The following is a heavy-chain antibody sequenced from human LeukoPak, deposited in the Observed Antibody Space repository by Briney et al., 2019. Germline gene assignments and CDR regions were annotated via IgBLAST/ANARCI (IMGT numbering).Heavy chain of an antibody. J-gene: IGHJ4*02. D-gene: IGHD2/OR15-2a*01. Sequence: PGGSLRLSCAASGFIFTKYWMHWVRQAPGKGLVWVSHVNSDGSATSYADSVKGRFTISRDNAKNTVYLHMNSLRVEDTAVYYCTSFYETNWGQGPLVTVSS. CDR1: GFIFTKYW. CDR2: VNSDGSAT. CDR3: TSFYETN. V-gene: IGHV3-74*01.